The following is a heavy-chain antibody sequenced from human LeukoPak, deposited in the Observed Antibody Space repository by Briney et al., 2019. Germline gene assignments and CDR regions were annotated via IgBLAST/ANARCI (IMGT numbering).Heavy chain of an antibody. CDR2: IYYSGST. J-gene: IGHJ4*02. V-gene: IGHV4-39*07. D-gene: IGHD6-19*01. CDR3: ASSTSSGWYIDY. Sequence: PSETLSLTCTVSGGSISSSSYYWGWIRQPPGKGLEWIGSIYYSGSTNYNPSLKSRVTISVDTSKNQFSLKLSSVTAADTAVYYCASSTSSGWYIDYWGQGTLVTVSS. CDR1: GGSISSSSYY.